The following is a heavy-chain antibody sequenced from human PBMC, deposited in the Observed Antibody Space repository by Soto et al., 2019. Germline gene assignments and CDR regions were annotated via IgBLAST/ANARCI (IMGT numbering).Heavy chain of an antibody. Sequence: SGPTLVNPTQTLTLTCNFSGFSLGSRKMGVGWIRQPPGKALEWLALIYWDDDKRYRPSLNYRLTITKDTSKNQVLLTMTNLDCVDTATDYCSHTGYYHSLTFEYWGHGTLVTVSS. CDR2: IYWDDDK. CDR1: GFSLGSRKMG. J-gene: IGHJ4*01. D-gene: IGHD3-3*01. V-gene: IGHV2-5*02. CDR3: SHTGYYHSLTFEY.